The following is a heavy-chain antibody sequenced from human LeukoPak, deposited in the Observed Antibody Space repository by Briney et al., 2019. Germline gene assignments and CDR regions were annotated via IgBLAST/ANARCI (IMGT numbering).Heavy chain of an antibody. D-gene: IGHD4-17*01. CDR1: GGTFSSYG. Sequence: SVKVSCKASGGTFSSYGISWVRQAPGQGLEWMGRIIPVLGIANYAQKFQGRVTITADKSTNTAYMELSSLRSEDTAVYYCARVSVDYGDYIDYWGQGTLVTVSS. CDR3: ARVSVDYGDYIDY. J-gene: IGHJ4*02. CDR2: IIPVLGIA. V-gene: IGHV1-69*04.